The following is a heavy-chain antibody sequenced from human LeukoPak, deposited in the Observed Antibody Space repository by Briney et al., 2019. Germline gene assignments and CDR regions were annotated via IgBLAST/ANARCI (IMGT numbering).Heavy chain of an antibody. Sequence: ASVKVSCKASGYTFTSYYMHWVRQAPGQGLEWVGIINPSGGSTNYAQKFQGRVTMSRDTSTSTVYMELSSLRSEDTAVYYCARAQDYNSGWYVPGGFDYWGQGTLVTVSS. CDR2: INPSGGST. CDR3: ARAQDYNSGWYVPGGFDY. D-gene: IGHD6-19*01. J-gene: IGHJ4*02. CDR1: GYTFTSYY. V-gene: IGHV1-46*01.